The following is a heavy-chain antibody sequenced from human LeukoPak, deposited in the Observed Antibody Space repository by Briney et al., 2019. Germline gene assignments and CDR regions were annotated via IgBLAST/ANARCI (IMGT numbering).Heavy chain of an antibody. J-gene: IGHJ5*02. V-gene: IGHV3-30*04. CDR2: ISYDGSNK. D-gene: IGHD5-12*01. Sequence: GRSLRLSCAASGFTFSSYAMHWVRQAPGKGLEWVAVISYDGSNKYYADSVKGRFTISRDNSKNTPYLQMNSLRAEDTAVYYCASHKGSGIVATTTGRGWFDPWGQGTLVTVSS. CDR1: GFTFSSYA. CDR3: ASHKGSGIVATTTGRGWFDP.